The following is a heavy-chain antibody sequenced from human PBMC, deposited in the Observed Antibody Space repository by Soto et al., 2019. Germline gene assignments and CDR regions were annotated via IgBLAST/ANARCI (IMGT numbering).Heavy chain of an antibody. D-gene: IGHD1-26*01. Sequence: EVQLVESGGGLVQPGGSLTLSCAASGFTFSSYWMHWVRQAPGKGVVWVSRINPDGRVTNYADSEKGRFTTSRDNAKNTLYLQMNSQRPEDTAVYYCARVGQGAWYFDLWGRGTLVTVSS. CDR1: GFTFSSYW. J-gene: IGHJ2*01. CDR3: ARVGQGAWYFDL. V-gene: IGHV3-74*01. CDR2: INPDGRVT.